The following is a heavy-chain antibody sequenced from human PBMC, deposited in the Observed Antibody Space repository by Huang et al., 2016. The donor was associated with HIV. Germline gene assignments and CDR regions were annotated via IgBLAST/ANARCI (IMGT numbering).Heavy chain of an antibody. CDR1: GGTFSSYA. CDR3: ARGAGKYYYYGMDV. D-gene: IGHD3-10*01. V-gene: IGHV1-69*01. J-gene: IGHJ6*02. CDR2: IIPILGTA. Sequence: QVHLVQSGAAVKKPGSSVKVSCKASGGTFSSYAISWVRQAPGQGLEWMGGIIPILGTANYAQNFQGRVTITADESTSTAYMELSSLRSEDTAVYYCARGAGKYYYYGMDVWGQGTTVTVSS.